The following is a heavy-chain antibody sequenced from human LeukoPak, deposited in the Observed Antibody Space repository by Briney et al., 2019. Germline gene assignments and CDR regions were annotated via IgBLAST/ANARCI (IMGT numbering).Heavy chain of an antibody. D-gene: IGHD1-26*01. Sequence: ASVKVSCKVSGYTLTEFSLHWVRQAPGKGLEWMGGLDPEDGEMIYSQKFQGRVTMTEDTSTDIAYMEMSSLRSEDTAVYYCATGRTKWDLLNYWGQGTLVTVSS. CDR1: GYTLTEFS. CDR3: ATGRTKWDLLNY. CDR2: LDPEDGEM. V-gene: IGHV1-24*01. J-gene: IGHJ4*02.